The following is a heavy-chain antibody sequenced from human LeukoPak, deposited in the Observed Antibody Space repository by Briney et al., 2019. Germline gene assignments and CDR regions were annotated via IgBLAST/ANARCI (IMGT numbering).Heavy chain of an antibody. Sequence: GGSLRLSCTASGFALRNYWMHWVRQVPGKRLVWVSRISGDGSVTNYADSVQGRFTISRDNAKNILYLQINSLRSEDTAIYYCARYSSSSGGASYYLDYWGHGTLVTVSS. V-gene: IGHV3-74*01. CDR3: ARYSSSSGGASYYLDY. CDR1: GFALRNYW. J-gene: IGHJ4*01. D-gene: IGHD6-6*01. CDR2: ISGDGSVT.